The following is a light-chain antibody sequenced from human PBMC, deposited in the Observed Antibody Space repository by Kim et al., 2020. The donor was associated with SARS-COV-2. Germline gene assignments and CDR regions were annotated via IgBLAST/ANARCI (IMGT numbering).Light chain of an antibody. CDR1: SATNGAGYV. J-gene: IGLJ2*01. Sequence: GGTSSDTGTSATNGAGYVVHWYQQLPGPAPKLLIDGNSNRPSGVPDRFSGSKSGTSASLAITGLQAEDEADYYCQSYDSSLGGSLFGGGTQLTVL. V-gene: IGLV1-40*01. CDR3: QSYDSSLGGSL. CDR2: GNS.